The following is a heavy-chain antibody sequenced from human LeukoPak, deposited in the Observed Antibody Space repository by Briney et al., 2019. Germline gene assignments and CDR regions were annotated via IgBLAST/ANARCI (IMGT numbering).Heavy chain of an antibody. V-gene: IGHV4-30-2*01. CDR3: ARASKQYPPSLSFDP. J-gene: IGHJ5*02. CDR2: IYHSGST. Sequence: SEALSLTCTVSGGSISSGGYYWSWIRQPPGKGLEWIGYIYHSGSTYYNPSLKSRVTISVDRSKNQFSLKLSSVTAADTAVYYCARASKQYPPSLSFDPWGQGTLVTVSS. D-gene: IGHD2-2*01. CDR1: GGSISSGGYY.